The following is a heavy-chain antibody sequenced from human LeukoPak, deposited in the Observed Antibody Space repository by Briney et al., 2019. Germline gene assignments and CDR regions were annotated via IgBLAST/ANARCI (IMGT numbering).Heavy chain of an antibody. J-gene: IGHJ4*02. D-gene: IGHD1-26*01. CDR1: GFTFSSYE. V-gene: IGHV3-48*03. CDR3: ARWGIVGATPFDY. Sequence: PGGSLRLSCAASGFTFSSYEMNWVRQAPGKGLEWVSYISSSGSTIYYADSVKGRFTISRDNAKNSLYLQMNSLRAEDTAVYYCARWGIVGATPFDYWGQGSLVTVSS. CDR2: ISSSGSTI.